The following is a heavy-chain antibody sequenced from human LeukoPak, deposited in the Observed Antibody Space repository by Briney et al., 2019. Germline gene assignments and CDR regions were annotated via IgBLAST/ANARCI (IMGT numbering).Heavy chain of an antibody. J-gene: IGHJ4*02. V-gene: IGHV3-73*01. CDR3: TRLDYGDFRFDY. Sequence: PGGSLRLSCAASGFTFSRHAMSWVRQASGKGLEWVGRIKTKANNYATAYAASVKGRFIVSRHDSKNTAYLQMNSLKTEDTAVYYCTRLDYGDFRFDYWGQGTLVTVSS. CDR1: GFTFSRHA. D-gene: IGHD4-17*01. CDR2: IKTKANNYAT.